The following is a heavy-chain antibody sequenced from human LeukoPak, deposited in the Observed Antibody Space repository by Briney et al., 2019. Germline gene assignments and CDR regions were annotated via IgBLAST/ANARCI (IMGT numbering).Heavy chain of an antibody. Sequence: GGSLRLSCAASGFTFTDYYMSWIRQAPGKGLEWVSYITNSGTTIYYADSVKGRFTISRDNAKNSLYLQMNSLRAEDTAVYYCARETYYYDSSGYSIFDYWGQGTLVTVSS. CDR1: GFTFTDYY. CDR2: ITNSGTTI. CDR3: ARETYYYDSSGYSIFDY. J-gene: IGHJ4*02. D-gene: IGHD3-22*01. V-gene: IGHV3-11*01.